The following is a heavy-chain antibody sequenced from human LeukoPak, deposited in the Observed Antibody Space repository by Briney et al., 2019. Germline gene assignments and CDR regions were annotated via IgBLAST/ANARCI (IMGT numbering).Heavy chain of an antibody. CDR2: IYYSGNT. D-gene: IGHD1-26*01. J-gene: IGHJ4*02. CDR1: GGSISSSSYY. V-gene: IGHV4-61*01. CDR3: ARAGSIGSYYYFDY. Sequence: SETLSLTCTVSGGSISSSSYYCSWIRQPPGKGLEWIGYIYYSGNTNYNPSLKSRVTISVDTSKNQFSLKLSSVTAADTAVYYCARAGSIGSYYYFDYWGQGALVTVSS.